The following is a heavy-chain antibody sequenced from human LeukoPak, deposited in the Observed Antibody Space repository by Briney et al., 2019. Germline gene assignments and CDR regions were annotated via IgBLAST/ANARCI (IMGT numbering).Heavy chain of an antibody. CDR3: ARDGLLLGFDY. J-gene: IGHJ4*02. CDR2: IYHSGST. Sequence: SETLSLTCTVSGYSISSGYYWGWIRPPPGKGLEWIGSIYHSGSTYYNPSLKSRVTISVDTSKNQFSLKLSSVTAADTAVYYCARDGLLLGFDYWGQGTLVTVSS. CDR1: GYSISSGYY. D-gene: IGHD2-15*01. V-gene: IGHV4-38-2*02.